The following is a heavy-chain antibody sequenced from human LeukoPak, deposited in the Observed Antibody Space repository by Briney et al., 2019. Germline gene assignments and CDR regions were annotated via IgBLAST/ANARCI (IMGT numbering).Heavy chain of an antibody. V-gene: IGHV3-33*01. J-gene: IGHJ4*02. CDR2: IWYDGSNK. CDR3: ARDSLRGWALDY. Sequence: GGSLRLSCAASGFTFSSYGMHWVRQAPGKGLEWVAVIWYDGSNKYYADSVKGRFTISRDNSKNTLYLQMNSLRAEDTAVYYCARDSLRGWALDYWGQGTLVTVSS. D-gene: IGHD6-19*01. CDR1: GFTFSSYG.